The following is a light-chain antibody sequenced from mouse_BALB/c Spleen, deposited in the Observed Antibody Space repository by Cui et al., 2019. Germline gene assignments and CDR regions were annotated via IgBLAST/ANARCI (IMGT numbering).Light chain of an antibody. J-gene: IGKJ5*01. CDR2: RAN. V-gene: IGKV14-111*01. CDR3: LQYDEFPHT. CDR1: QDINSY. Sequence: DITMTQTPCSMYASLGERVSITCKASQDINSYLSWFQQKPGKSTKTLIYRANRLVDGVPSRFSGSGSGQDYSLTISSLEYEDMGIYYCLQYDEFPHTFGAGTKLELK.